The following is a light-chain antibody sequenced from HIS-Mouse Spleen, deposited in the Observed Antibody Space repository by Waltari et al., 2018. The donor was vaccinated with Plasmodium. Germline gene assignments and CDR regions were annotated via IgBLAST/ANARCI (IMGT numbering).Light chain of an antibody. CDR1: KLGDKY. CDR3: QAWDSSTAV. V-gene: IGLV3-1*01. CDR2: QDS. J-gene: IGLJ3*02. Sequence: SYELTQPPSVSVSPGQTASITCSGDKLGDKYACLYQQKPGQSPVLVIYQDSKRTSGIPERFSGSNSGNTATLTISGTQAMDEADYYCQAWDSSTAVFGGGTKLTVL.